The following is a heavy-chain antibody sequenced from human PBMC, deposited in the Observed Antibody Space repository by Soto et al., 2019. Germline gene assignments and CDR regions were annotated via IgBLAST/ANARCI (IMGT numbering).Heavy chain of an antibody. CDR3: ARGRGVRDVMYFDY. J-gene: IGHJ4*02. Sequence: EVQLVESGGGLVQPGGSLRLSCAASGFTFSSYWMSWVRQAPGKGLEWVANIKQDGSEKYYVDSVKGRFTISRDNAKNSMYLQLNSRRAADAAVYYCARGRGVRDVMYFDYWGQGTLVTVSS. CDR1: GFTFSSYW. V-gene: IGHV3-7*01. D-gene: IGHD3-10*01. CDR2: IKQDGSEK.